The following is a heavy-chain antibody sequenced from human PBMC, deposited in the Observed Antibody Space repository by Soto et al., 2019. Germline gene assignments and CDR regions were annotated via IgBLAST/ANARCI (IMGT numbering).Heavy chain of an antibody. V-gene: IGHV1-69*02. CDR3: ASFGQITVVRGVPEARFDP. J-gene: IGHJ5*02. CDR2: IIPILGIA. CDR1: GGTFSSYT. Sequence: QVQLVQSGAEVKKPGSSVKVSCQASGGTFSSYTINWVRQAPGQGLEWMGRIIPILGIANYAQKFQGRVTITADKSTSTAYMGRSSLRSEDTAVYYWASFGQITVVRGVPEARFDPWGQGTRVTVSS. D-gene: IGHD3-10*01.